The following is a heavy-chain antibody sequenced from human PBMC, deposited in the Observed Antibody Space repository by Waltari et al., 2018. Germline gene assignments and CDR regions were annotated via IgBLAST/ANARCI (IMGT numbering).Heavy chain of an antibody. J-gene: IGHJ4*02. CDR3: ARLEDSYAETPIDY. D-gene: IGHD5-18*01. CDR1: GFTFSSYA. V-gene: IGHV3-23*01. Sequence: EVQLLESGGGLVQPGGSLRLSCAASGFTFSSYAMSWVRQAPGKGLEWVSSIRGNGGSTYYADSVKGRFTISRDNSKNTLYLQMTSLGAEDTAVYYCARLEDSYAETPIDYWGQGTLVTVSS. CDR2: IRGNGGST.